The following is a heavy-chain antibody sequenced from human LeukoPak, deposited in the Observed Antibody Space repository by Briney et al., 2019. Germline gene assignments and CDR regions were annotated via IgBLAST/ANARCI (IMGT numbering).Heavy chain of an antibody. CDR1: GFTFSSYW. Sequence: GGSLRLSCVASGFTFSSYWMSWVRQAPGKGREWVANIKQDGSEKYYVDSVKGRFTISRDNAKNSLYLQMNGLRAEDTAVYYCARDRLAADWADYWGQGTLVTVSS. CDR2: IKQDGSEK. CDR3: ARDRLAADWADY. D-gene: IGHD6-13*01. J-gene: IGHJ4*02. V-gene: IGHV3-7*01.